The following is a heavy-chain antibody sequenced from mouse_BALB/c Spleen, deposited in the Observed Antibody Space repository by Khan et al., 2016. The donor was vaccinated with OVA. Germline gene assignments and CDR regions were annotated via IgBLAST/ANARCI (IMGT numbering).Heavy chain of an antibody. Sequence: QVQLQQSGAELVRPGASVKLSCKALGYTFTDYEMHWVKQTPVHGLDWIGTFHPGSGGTAYNQKFKGKATLTADKSSSTAYMELSSLTSEASAVYYCTREYGDYNWYFDVWGAGTTVTVSS. J-gene: IGHJ1*01. CDR3: TREYGDYNWYFDV. CDR2: FHPGSGGT. D-gene: IGHD2-13*01. V-gene: IGHV1-15*01. CDR1: GYTFTDYE.